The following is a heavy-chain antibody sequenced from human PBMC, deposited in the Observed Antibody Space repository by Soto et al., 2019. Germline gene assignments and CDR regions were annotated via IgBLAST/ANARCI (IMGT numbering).Heavy chain of an antibody. CDR1: GFTFSNYG. D-gene: IGHD2-15*01. Sequence: QVHLVESGGGVVQPGRSLRLSCVASGFTFSNYGMHWVRQAPGKGLEWLAVMSFDGSNEYYADSVQGRLTISRDNSKNTLYLQMNSLRTEDTAVYHCAKDAAVAFDIWGQGTMVTVSS. V-gene: IGHV3-30*18. J-gene: IGHJ3*02. CDR2: MSFDGSNE. CDR3: AKDAAVAFDI.